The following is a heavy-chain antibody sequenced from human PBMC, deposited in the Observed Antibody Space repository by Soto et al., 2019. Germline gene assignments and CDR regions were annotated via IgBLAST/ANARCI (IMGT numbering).Heavy chain of an antibody. CDR3: ARELNTDSSAYYSFAY. Sequence: QVQLVQSGPEVEMPGASVKVSCKTSGYHFTAYGLAWLRQAPGQRPEWMGWVSTNNADTNYAQKFQGRVTMTTDKSTTTTYMELRSLRSDDTAVYYCARELNTDSSAYYSFAYWGQGTLVTVSS. CDR2: VSTNNADT. D-gene: IGHD3-22*01. V-gene: IGHV1-18*01. CDR1: GYHFTAYG. J-gene: IGHJ4*02.